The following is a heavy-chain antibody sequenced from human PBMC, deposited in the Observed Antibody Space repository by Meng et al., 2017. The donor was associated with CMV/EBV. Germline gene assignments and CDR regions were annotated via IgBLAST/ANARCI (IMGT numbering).Heavy chain of an antibody. Sequence: TLSLTCTVSGGSVSSGSYYWSWIRQPPGKGLEWIGYIYYSGSTNYNPSLKSRVAISVDTSKNQFSLKLSSVTAADTAVYYCARMTTYYYYGMDVWGQGTTVTVSS. CDR1: GGSVSSGSYY. V-gene: IGHV4-61*01. CDR3: ARMTTYYYYGMDV. CDR2: IYYSGST. D-gene: IGHD4-11*01. J-gene: IGHJ6*02.